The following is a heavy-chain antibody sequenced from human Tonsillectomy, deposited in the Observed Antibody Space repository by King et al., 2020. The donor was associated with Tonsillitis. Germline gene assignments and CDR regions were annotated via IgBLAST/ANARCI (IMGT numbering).Heavy chain of an antibody. D-gene: IGHD4-23*01. CDR1: GGSIGRYY. V-gene: IGHV4-59*01. CDR3: AGLQAHGRNSLDY. J-gene: IGHJ4*02. CDR2: IYYCGST. Sequence: QLQESGPGLVKPSETLSLTCNVSGGSIGRYYWSWIRQPPGKGLEWSGYIYYCGSTNYKPSLKSRVTISLDTSKNQLSLTLSSVTAADTAVYHFAGLQAHGRNSLDYWGQGVQVTVSS.